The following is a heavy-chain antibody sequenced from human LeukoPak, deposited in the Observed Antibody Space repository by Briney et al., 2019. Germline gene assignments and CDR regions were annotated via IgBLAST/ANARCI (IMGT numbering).Heavy chain of an antibody. D-gene: IGHD1-14*01. Sequence: GGSLRLSCAASTFTFSNYWMSWVRQAPGKRLEWVANIKQDGSEEYYVDSVKGRFTISRDNAKTSLYLQMNSLRAEDTAVYYCARDVLAAGATGTFDIWGQGTMVTVSS. CDR1: TFTFSNYW. CDR3: ARDVLAAGATGTFDI. V-gene: IGHV3-7*03. J-gene: IGHJ3*02. CDR2: IKQDGSEE.